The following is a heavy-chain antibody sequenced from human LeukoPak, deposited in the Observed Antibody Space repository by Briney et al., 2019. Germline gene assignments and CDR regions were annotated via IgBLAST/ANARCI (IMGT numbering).Heavy chain of an antibody. CDR2: ISGSGSAI. J-gene: IGHJ3*02. CDR3: AKDQYGEAFDI. Sequence: GGSLRLSCAASGFTVSSNYMSWVRQAPGKGLEWVSAISGSGSAIYYADSVKGRFTISRDNSKNTLYLQMNSLRAEDTAVYYCAKDQYGEAFDIWGPGTMVTLST. CDR1: GFTVSSNY. V-gene: IGHV3-23*01. D-gene: IGHD4-17*01.